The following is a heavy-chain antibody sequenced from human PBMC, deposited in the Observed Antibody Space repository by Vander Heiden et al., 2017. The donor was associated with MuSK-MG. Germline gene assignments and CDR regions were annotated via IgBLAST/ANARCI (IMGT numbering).Heavy chain of an antibody. D-gene: IGHD3-22*01. CDR2: IYYSGST. J-gene: IGHJ3*02. CDR1: GGSISSSSYY. CDR3: ARPRYYYDSSGYYAFDAFDI. V-gene: IGHV4-39*01. Sequence: QLQLQESGPGLVKPSETLSLTCTVSGGSISSSSYYWGWIRPPPGKGLEWIGSIYYSGSTYYNPSLKSRVTISVDTSKNQFSLKLSSVTAADTAVYYCARPRYYYDSSGYYAFDAFDIWGQGTMVTVSS.